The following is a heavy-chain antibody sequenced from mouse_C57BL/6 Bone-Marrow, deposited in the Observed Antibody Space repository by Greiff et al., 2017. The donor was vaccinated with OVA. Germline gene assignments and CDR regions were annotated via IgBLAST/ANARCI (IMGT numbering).Heavy chain of an antibody. CDR3: ARYEIYYGRYYY. CDR1: GYTFTSYW. D-gene: IGHD2-1*01. V-gene: IGHV1-50*01. Sequence: VQLQQSGAELVKPGASVKLSCKASGYTFTSYWMNWVKQRPGQGLEWIGEIYPSDGYTIYNQKFKGKATLTVDKSSSTAYMQLRSLTSEDSAVYYCARYEIYYGRYYYWCRGTGITLTS. CDR2: IYPSDGYT. J-gene: IGHJ2*03.